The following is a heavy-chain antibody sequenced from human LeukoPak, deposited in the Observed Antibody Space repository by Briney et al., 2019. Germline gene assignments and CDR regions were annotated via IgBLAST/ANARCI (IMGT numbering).Heavy chain of an antibody. CDR2: ISNSSSTI. V-gene: IGHV3-48*03. CDR1: GFTFSSYE. J-gene: IGHJ4*02. CDR3: ARDRKAHN. Sequence: GVALRLSCAASGFTFSSYEINWVRQAPGKGLEGVSYISNSSSTIYYAASVKGRFTVSRDNAKNSLYLQMNSLRAEDTAVYYCARDRKAHNWGQGTLVTVFS.